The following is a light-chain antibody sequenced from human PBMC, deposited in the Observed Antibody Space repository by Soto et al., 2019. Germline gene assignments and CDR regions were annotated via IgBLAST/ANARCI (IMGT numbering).Light chain of an antibody. J-gene: IGKJ3*01. CDR1: QSIRSY. Sequence: IQMTQSPSSLSASVGDRVTITCRASQSIRSYLNCYQQKPGKAPNLLIYAASGLQTGVPSRFSGSGSGTDFTLTISRLQPDDFATYYCQQYDGNPTFGPGTKVSIK. CDR3: QQYDGNPT. V-gene: IGKV1-39*01. CDR2: AAS.